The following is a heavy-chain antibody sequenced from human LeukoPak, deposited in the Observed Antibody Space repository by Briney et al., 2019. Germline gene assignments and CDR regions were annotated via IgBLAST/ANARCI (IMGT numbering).Heavy chain of an antibody. Sequence: GGSLRLSCAASGFTFSTYWMSWVRQAPGKGLEWVANIKQDGGEKYYVDSVKGRFTISRDNAKNSLYLQMNSLRAEDTAVYYCARDPRGYDFAADYWGQGTLVTVSS. D-gene: IGHD5-12*01. V-gene: IGHV3-7*01. CDR3: ARDPRGYDFAADY. J-gene: IGHJ4*02. CDR2: IKQDGGEK. CDR1: GFTFSTYW.